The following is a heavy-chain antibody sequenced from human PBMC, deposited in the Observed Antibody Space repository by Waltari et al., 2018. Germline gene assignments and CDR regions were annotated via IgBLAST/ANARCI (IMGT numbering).Heavy chain of an antibody. CDR3: ARDTSITMIVVGAFDI. Sequence: QVQLVQSGAEVKKPGSSVKVSCKASGGTFSSYTISWVRQAPGQGLEWMGSIIPILGIANYAQKFQGRVTITADKSTSTAYMELSSLRSEDTAVYYCARDTSITMIVVGAFDIWGQGTMVTVSS. CDR2: IIPILGIA. D-gene: IGHD3-22*01. V-gene: IGHV1-69*08. J-gene: IGHJ3*02. CDR1: GGTFSSYT.